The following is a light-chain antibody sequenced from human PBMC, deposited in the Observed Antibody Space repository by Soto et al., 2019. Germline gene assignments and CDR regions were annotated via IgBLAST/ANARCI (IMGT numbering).Light chain of an antibody. Sequence: QSVLPQPPSASGTPGQRVTISCSGSNSNIGSNTVHWYQQFPGTAPKLLIYSNNQRPSGVPDRFSGSKSGTSASLAISGLQSEDESDYYCAAWDDSLSAYVFGTGTKVTV. CDR2: SNN. J-gene: IGLJ1*01. CDR1: NSNIGSNT. CDR3: AAWDDSLSAYV. V-gene: IGLV1-44*01.